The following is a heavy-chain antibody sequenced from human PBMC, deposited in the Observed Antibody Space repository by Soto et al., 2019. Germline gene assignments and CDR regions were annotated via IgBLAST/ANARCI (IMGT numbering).Heavy chain of an antibody. CDR1: GGNVSSNRGS. CDR2: TYYRSKWYD. CDR3: ARTPAGSGPPDY. V-gene: IGHV6-1*01. D-gene: IGHD2-2*01. J-gene: IGHJ4*01. Sequence: SPAVSRTATLSGGNVSSNRGSWYWFKQFPSRGLEWLGRTYYRSKWYDDYAVSVKSRITISPDTSKNQFSLQLNSVTPEDTAVYYCARTPAGSGPPDYWGHGTLVTVSS.